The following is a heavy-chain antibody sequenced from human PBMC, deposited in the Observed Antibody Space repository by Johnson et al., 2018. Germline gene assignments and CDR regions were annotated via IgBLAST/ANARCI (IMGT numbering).Heavy chain of an antibody. CDR3: ARVPSYFFDY. D-gene: IGHD3-10*01. CDR1: GFIFSSYG. CDR2: ISYDGSDK. J-gene: IGHJ4*02. Sequence: QVQLVESGGGVVQPGRSLRLSCAASGFIFSSYGMHWVRQAPGKGLEWVAVISYDGSDKYYADSVKGQFVISRDNSKNTLYLQMNSLRAEDTAVYYCARVPSYFFDYWGQGTLVTVSS. V-gene: IGHV3-30*03.